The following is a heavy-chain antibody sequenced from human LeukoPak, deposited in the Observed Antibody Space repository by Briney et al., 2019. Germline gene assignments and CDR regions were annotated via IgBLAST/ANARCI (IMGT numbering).Heavy chain of an antibody. CDR3: ARRANYYDSSGYYGVWFDP. D-gene: IGHD3-22*01. Sequence: ESLKISCKGSGYSFTSYWIGWVRQMPGKGLEWMGIIYPGDSDTRYSPSFQGQVTISADKSICTAYLQWSSLKASDTAMYYCARRANYYDSSGYYGVWFDPWGQGTLVTVSS. CDR2: IYPGDSDT. J-gene: IGHJ5*02. CDR1: GYSFTSYW. V-gene: IGHV5-51*01.